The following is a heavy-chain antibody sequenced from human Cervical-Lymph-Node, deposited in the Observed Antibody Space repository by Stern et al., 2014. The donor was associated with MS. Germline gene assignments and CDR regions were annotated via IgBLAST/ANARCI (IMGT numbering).Heavy chain of an antibody. D-gene: IGHD6-13*01. CDR3: ARDFSSTWSWKPGGLDAYGLDV. CDR2: ISYDGAQK. V-gene: IGHV3-30*17. J-gene: IGHJ6*02. CDR1: GFRFSSYA. Sequence: VQLVESGGGVIQPGRSLRLSCAASGFRFSSYAMHWFRQAPGKGLEWVAVISYDGAQKFYVDSVKGRFTISRDSSRYTLHLQMDSVRPEDTATYYCARDFSSTWSWKPGGLDAYGLDVWGQGTTVIVSS.